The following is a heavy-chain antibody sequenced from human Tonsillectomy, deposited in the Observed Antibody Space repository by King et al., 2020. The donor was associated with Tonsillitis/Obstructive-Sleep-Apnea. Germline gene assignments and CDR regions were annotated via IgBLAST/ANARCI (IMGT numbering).Heavy chain of an antibody. J-gene: IGHJ5*02. Sequence: QLVQSGAEVKKPGSSVKVSCKASGGTFSSYAISWVRQAPGQGLEWMGGIIPIFGTANYAQKFQGRVTITADESTSTAYMELSSLRSEDTAVYYCARGGSTIFGVVRANWFDPWGQGTLVTVSS. V-gene: IGHV1-69*01. CDR3: ARGGSTIFGVVRANWFDP. D-gene: IGHD3-3*01. CDR2: IIPIFGTA. CDR1: GGTFSSYA.